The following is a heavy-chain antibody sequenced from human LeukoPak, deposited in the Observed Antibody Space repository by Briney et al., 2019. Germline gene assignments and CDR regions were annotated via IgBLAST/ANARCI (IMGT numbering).Heavy chain of an antibody. CDR2: ISYDGTYA. V-gene: IGHV3-30*04. D-gene: IGHD2/OR15-2a*01. CDR3: ATESSLSN. CDR1: GLTFSSLA. Sequence: GRSLRLSCAASGLTFSSLAMDWVRQAPGKGLEWVGDISYDGTYASYAAPVRGRFTISRDNSKNTLYLQMNSLRTEDTAVYYCATESSLSNWGLGTLVTVSS. J-gene: IGHJ4*02.